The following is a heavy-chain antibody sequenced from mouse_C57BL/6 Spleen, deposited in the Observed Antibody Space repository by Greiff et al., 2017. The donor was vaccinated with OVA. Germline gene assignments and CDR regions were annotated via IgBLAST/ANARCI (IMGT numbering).Heavy chain of an antibody. CDR1: GYTFTDYE. Sequence: QVQLQQSGAELVRPGASVTLSCKASGYTFTDYEMHWVKRTPVHGLEWIGAIDPETGGTAYNQKFKGKAILTADKSSSTAYMELRSLTSEDSAVYYCTRRDDGYYGAMDYWGQGTSVTVSS. V-gene: IGHV1-15*01. J-gene: IGHJ4*01. D-gene: IGHD2-3*01. CDR3: TRRDDGYYGAMDY. CDR2: IDPETGGT.